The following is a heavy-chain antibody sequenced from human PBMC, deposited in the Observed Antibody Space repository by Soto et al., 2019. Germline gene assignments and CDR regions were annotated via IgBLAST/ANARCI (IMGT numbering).Heavy chain of an antibody. CDR2: INHSGST. J-gene: IGHJ4*02. V-gene: IGHV4-34*01. Sequence: QVQLQQWGAGLLKPSETLSLTCAVYGESFSDYYWSWIRQPPGKGLEWIGEINHSGSTNYNPSLKSRVTISVDTSKNQFSLKLSSVTAADTAVYYSARSYGSSWYMTFDYWGQGTLVTVSS. CDR1: GESFSDYY. D-gene: IGHD6-13*01. CDR3: ARSYGSSWYMTFDY.